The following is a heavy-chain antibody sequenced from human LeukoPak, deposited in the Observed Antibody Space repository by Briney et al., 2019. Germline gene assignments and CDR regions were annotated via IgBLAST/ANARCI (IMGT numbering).Heavy chain of an antibody. Sequence: GGTLRLSCAASGFTFNTYGMSWVRQAPGKGLEWVSVISGSGGSTYYADSVKGRFTISRDNSKNTLYLQMNSLRAEDTAVYYCAKEIYGDATGARFQHWGQGTLLIVSS. CDR1: GFTFNTYG. CDR2: ISGSGGST. D-gene: IGHD4-17*01. J-gene: IGHJ1*01. CDR3: AKEIYGDATGARFQH. V-gene: IGHV3-23*01.